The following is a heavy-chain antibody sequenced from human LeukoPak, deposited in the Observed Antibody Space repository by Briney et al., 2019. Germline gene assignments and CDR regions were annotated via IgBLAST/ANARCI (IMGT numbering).Heavy chain of an antibody. CDR2: INHSGST. D-gene: IGHD3-3*01. CDR3: ARGPLRSGYYRPNWFDP. V-gene: IGHV4-34*01. Sequence: SETLSLTCAVYGGSFSNYYWSWIRQPPGKGLGWIGEINHSGSTNYNPSLKSRVTISVDTSKNQFSLKLSSVTAADTAVYYCARGPLRSGYYRPNWFDPWGQGTLVTVSS. J-gene: IGHJ5*02. CDR1: GGSFSNYY.